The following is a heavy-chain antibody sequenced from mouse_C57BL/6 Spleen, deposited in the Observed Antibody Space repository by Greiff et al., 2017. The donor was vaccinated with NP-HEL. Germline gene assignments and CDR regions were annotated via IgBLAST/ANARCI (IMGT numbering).Heavy chain of an antibody. V-gene: IGHV1-82*01. J-gene: IGHJ1*03. CDR2: IYPGDGDT. D-gene: IGHD4-1*01. CDR3: ARGGAGDWCFDV. Sequence: VQLQQSGPELVKPGASVKISCKASGYAFSSSWMNWVKQRPGKGLEWIGRIYPGDGDTNYNGKFKGKATLTADKSSSTAYMQLSSLSSEDSAFYFCARGGAGDWCFDVWGTGTTVTVSS. CDR1: GYAFSSSW.